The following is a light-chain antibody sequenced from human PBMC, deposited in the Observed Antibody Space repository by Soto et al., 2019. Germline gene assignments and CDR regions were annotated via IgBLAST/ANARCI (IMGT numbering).Light chain of an antibody. Sequence: DIQLTQSPSFLSASVGDRVTITCRASQGISSYLAWYQQKPGKAPKLLIYAASTLQSVVPSRFSGSGSGTEFTLTISSLHPEDFATYYCQQLNSYPLTFGGGTKVEIK. J-gene: IGKJ4*01. CDR3: QQLNSYPLT. V-gene: IGKV1-9*01. CDR2: AAS. CDR1: QGISSY.